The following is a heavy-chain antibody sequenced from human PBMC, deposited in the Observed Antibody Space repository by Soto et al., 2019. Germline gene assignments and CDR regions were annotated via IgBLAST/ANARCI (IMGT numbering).Heavy chain of an antibody. D-gene: IGHD2-15*01. V-gene: IGHV4-31*03. Sequence: QVQLQESGPGLVRPSQTLSLTCTVSVGSINSGDSYWNWIRQHPEKGLEWIGYINYRGSTFYNPSLKGRIIISVDTSKNQFSLSLSSVTAADTAVYYCARDAPGVAPYWGQGTLVTVSS. J-gene: IGHJ4*02. CDR2: INYRGST. CDR3: ARDAPGVAPY. CDR1: VGSINSGDSY.